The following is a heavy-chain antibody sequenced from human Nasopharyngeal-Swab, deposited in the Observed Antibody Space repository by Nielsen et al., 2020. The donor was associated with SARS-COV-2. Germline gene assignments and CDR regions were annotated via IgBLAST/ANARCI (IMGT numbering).Heavy chain of an antibody. CDR3: ARRVGYCSGGSCYFDY. V-gene: IGHV5-51*01. CDR2: IYPGDSET. Sequence: GGSLRLSCKGSGYSFTSYWIGWVRQMPGKGLEWMGIIYPGDSETRYSPSFQGQVTISADKSISTAYLQWSSLKASDTAMYYCARRVGYCSGGSCYFDYWGQGTLVTVSS. J-gene: IGHJ4*02. D-gene: IGHD2-15*01. CDR1: GYSFTSYW.